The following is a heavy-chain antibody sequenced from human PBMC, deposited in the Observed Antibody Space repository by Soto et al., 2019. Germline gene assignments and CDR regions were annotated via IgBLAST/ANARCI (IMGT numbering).Heavy chain of an antibody. CDR1: GFTFSDYY. CDR2: ISSRSRLT. V-gene: IGHV3-11*06. Sequence: QVELVESGGGLVKPGGSLRLSCAASGFTFSDYYMNWLRQAPGKGLEWLSYISSRSRLTHYTDSVKGRVTISRDNAKNSLSLEMTSLRAGDSGFYNCAIVPYNSNDGIFWHFVLWGRGLLVTVSS. D-gene: IGHD1-20*01. J-gene: IGHJ2*01. CDR3: AIVPYNSNDGIFWHFVL.